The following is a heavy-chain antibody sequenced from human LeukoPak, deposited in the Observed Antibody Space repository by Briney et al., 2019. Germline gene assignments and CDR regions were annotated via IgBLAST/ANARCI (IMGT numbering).Heavy chain of an antibody. V-gene: IGHV1-69*05. CDR2: IIPIFGTA. CDR1: GGTFSSYA. Sequence: SVKVSCKASGGTFSSYAISWVRQAPGQGLEWMGRIIPIFGTANYAQKFQGRVTITTDESTSTAYMELSSLRSEDTAVYYCAREDRHMNWFDPWGQGTLVTVSS. J-gene: IGHJ5*02. CDR3: AREDRHMNWFDP.